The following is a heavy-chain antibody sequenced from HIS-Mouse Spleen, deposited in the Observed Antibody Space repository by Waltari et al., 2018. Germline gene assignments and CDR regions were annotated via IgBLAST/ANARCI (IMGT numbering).Heavy chain of an antibody. J-gene: IGHJ4*02. CDR2: ISGRGGST. D-gene: IGHD6-19*01. CDR3: AKDRQWLVRIYFDY. CDR1: GFTFSSYA. V-gene: IGHV3-23*01. Sequence: EVQLLESGGGLVQPGGSLRLSCAASGFTFSSYAMSWVRPAPGKGLGWVSAISGRGGSTYYADSVKGRFTISRDNSKNTLYLQMNSLRAEDTAVYYCAKDRQWLVRIYFDYWGQGTLVTVSS.